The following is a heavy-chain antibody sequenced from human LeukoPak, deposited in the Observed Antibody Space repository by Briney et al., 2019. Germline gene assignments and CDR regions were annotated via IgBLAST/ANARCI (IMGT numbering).Heavy chain of an antibody. CDR2: IRYDGSNK. Sequence: GGSLRLSCAASGFTFSSYGMHWVRQAPGKGLEWVAFIRYDGSNKYYADSVKGRFTISRDNSKNTLYLQMNSLRDEDTALYYCAKGRLAWELRGLDYWGQGSLVTVSS. D-gene: IGHD1-26*01. V-gene: IGHV3-30*02. CDR3: AKGRLAWELRGLDY. CDR1: GFTFSSYG. J-gene: IGHJ4*02.